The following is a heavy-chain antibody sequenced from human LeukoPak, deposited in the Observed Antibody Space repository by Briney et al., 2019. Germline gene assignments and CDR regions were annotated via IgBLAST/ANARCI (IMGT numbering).Heavy chain of an antibody. Sequence: SETLSLTCTVSGGSISSSSYYWGWIRQPPGKGLEWIGYIYHSGSTYYNPSLKSRVTISVDRSKNQFSLKLSSVTAADTAVYYCASNQWPNWYFDLWGRGTLVTVSS. V-gene: IGHV4-39*07. CDR2: IYHSGST. J-gene: IGHJ2*01. D-gene: IGHD6-19*01. CDR1: GGSISSSSYY. CDR3: ASNQWPNWYFDL.